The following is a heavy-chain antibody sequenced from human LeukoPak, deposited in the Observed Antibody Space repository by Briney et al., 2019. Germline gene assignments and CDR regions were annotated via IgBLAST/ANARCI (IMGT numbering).Heavy chain of an antibody. CDR1: GGSFSGYY. V-gene: IGHV4-34*01. J-gene: IGHJ4*02. D-gene: IGHD6-19*01. Sequence: SETLSLTCAVSGGSFSGYYWNWIRQPPGKGLEWIGEINHSGSTNYNPSLKSRVTISVDTSKNQFSLKLNSVTAADTAVYYCARAVAGQLTFDYWGQGTLVTVSS. CDR3: ARAVAGQLTFDY. CDR2: INHSGST.